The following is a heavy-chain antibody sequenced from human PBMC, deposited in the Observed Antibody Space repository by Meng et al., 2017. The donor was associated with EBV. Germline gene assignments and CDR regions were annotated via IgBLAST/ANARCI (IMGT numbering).Heavy chain of an antibody. J-gene: IGHJ4*02. CDR1: GASVSGGSFH. Sequence: QAQLPASAHGVLYVSEPLSLTCSVSGASVSGGSFHWSWIRQPPGKELQWIGYIYGGGTTIYNPSLKSRVTIFLDTSRNQFSLGLRSVTTADTAVYYCAKSSSSTPGVVDSWGQGTLVTVSS. CDR3: AKSSSSTPGVVDS. V-gene: IGHV4-61*01. CDR2: IYGGGTT. D-gene: IGHD2-2*01.